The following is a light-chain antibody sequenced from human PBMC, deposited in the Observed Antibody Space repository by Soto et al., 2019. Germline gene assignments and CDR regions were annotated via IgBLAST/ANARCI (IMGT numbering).Light chain of an antibody. V-gene: IGKV3-15*01. Sequence: EMVMAQSPDTLAGPPGPRCTLSCTASQSVSSNLAWYQQKPGQAPRLLIYGASTRATGIPARFSGSGSGTEFTLTISSLQSEDFAVYHCQQYNYWPPGTFGQGTKVDIK. CDR1: QSVSSN. CDR3: QQYNYWPPGT. J-gene: IGKJ1*01. CDR2: GAS.